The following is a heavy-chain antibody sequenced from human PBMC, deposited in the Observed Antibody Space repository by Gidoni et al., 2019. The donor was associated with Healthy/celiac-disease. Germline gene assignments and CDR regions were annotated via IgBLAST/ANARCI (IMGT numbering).Heavy chain of an antibody. D-gene: IGHD1-26*01. J-gene: IGHJ4*02. CDR1: GLTFSSYG. CDR2: ISYEGSNT. Sequence: QVQLVESGGGVVQPGTSLRLSCAASGLTFSSYGMHWVRQAPGKGLEWVAVISYEGSNTYYADSMKGRVTISRDNSKNTLYLKMKSLRAEDTAVDYGAKDLQGERLEIVGDYWGQGTLVTVSS. V-gene: IGHV3-30*18. CDR3: AKDLQGERLEIVGDY.